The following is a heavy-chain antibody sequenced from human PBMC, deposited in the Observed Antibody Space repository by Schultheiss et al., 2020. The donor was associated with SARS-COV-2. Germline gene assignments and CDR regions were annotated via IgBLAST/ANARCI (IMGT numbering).Heavy chain of an antibody. D-gene: IGHD3-3*01. CDR1: GFTFSSYA. CDR2: ISYDGSNK. J-gene: IGHJ4*02. Sequence: GGSLRLSCAASGFTFSSYAMSWVRQAPGKGLEWVAVISYDGSNKYYADSVKGRFTISRDNAKNSLYLQMNSLRAEDTAVYYCAKGGLGVVIIAFDYWGQGTLVTVSS. CDR3: AKGGLGVVIIAFDY. V-gene: IGHV3-30*04.